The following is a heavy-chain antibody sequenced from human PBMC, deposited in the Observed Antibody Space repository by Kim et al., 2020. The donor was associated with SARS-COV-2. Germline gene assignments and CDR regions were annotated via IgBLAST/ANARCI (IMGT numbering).Heavy chain of an antibody. V-gene: IGHV1-69*13. CDR2: IIPIFGTA. D-gene: IGHD1-26*01. CDR3: ARDLKWELLAFDI. Sequence: SVKVSCKASGGTFSSYAISWVRQAPGQGLEWMGGIIPIFGTANYAQKFQGRVTITADESTSTAYMELSSLRSEYTAVYYCARDLKWELLAFDIWGQGTMVTVSS. CDR1: GGTFSSYA. J-gene: IGHJ3*02.